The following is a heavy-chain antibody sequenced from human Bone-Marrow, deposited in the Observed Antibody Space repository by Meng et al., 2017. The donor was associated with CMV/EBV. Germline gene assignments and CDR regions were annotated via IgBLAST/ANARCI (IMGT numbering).Heavy chain of an antibody. Sequence: SETLSLTCTVSGGSISSSSYYWGWIRQPPGKGLEWIGSIYYSGSTYYNPSLKSRVTISVDTSKNQFSLKLSSVTAADTAVYYCARALRRSWQQLVYYYGMDVWGQGTTVTVSS. CDR2: IYYSGST. D-gene: IGHD6-13*01. CDR3: ARALRRSWQQLVYYYGMDV. J-gene: IGHJ6*02. V-gene: IGHV4-39*07. CDR1: GGSISSSSYY.